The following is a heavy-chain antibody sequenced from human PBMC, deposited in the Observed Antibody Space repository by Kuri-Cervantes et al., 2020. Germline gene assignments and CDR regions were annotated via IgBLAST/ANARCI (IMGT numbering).Heavy chain of an antibody. CDR2: IYYSGST. CDR3: ATGDLAAAAWDY. CDR1: GGSINSISHY. J-gene: IGHJ4*02. V-gene: IGHV4-39*02. Sequence: SETLSLTCTVSGGSINSISHYWGWIRQPPGKGLEWIGTIYYSGSTYYNPSFKSRVTISVDRSRNHFSLELSAVIAADTALYYCATGDLAAAAWDYWGQGTLVTVSS. D-gene: IGHD6-13*01.